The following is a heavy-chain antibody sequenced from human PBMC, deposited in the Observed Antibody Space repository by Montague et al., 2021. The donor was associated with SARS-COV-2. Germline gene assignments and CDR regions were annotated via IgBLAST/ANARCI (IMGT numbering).Heavy chain of an antibody. V-gene: IGHV4-59*01. CDR2: IYYRGST. CDR1: GGSISSYY. CDR3: ARGSSGIDAFDI. Sequence: SETLSLTCTVSGGSISSYYWSWIRQPPGKGLEWIGYIYYRGSTNXNPSLKSRVTISLDTSKNQFSLKLNSVTAADTAVYYCARGSSGIDAFDIWGQGTMVTVSS. J-gene: IGHJ3*02. D-gene: IGHD1-26*01.